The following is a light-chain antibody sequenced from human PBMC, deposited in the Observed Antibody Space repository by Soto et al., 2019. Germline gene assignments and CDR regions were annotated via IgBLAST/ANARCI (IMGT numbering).Light chain of an antibody. CDR1: QSVGYN. V-gene: IGKV3-15*01. Sequence: EVEMTQSPDIVPVSPGERATLSCRASQSVGYNLGWYQQKPGQAPRLLFYGASTRATGVPARFSGGGSGTEFTLTIISLESEDFATYYCHQYDSRPWTFGQGTKVDIK. CDR3: HQYDSRPWT. J-gene: IGKJ1*01. CDR2: GAS.